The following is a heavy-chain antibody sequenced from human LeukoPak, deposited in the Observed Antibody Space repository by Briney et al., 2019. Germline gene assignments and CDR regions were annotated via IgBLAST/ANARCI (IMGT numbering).Heavy chain of an antibody. CDR3: TRGPRQWGYEY. CDR1: GYTFSDYY. V-gene: IGHV1-2*02. CDR2: INPNGDGT. D-gene: IGHD6-19*01. J-gene: IGHJ4*02. Sequence: ASVKVSCKASGYTFSDYYMHWVRQAPGQGLEWMGWINPNGDGTNYAQNFQGRVTMTRDTSISTAYMELGSLRSDDAAVYYCTRGPRQWGYEYWGQGTLVTVSS.